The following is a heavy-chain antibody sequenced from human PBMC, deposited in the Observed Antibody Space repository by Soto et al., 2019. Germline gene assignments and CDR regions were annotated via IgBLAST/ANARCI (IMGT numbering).Heavy chain of an antibody. CDR3: ARGYSSSWYNWFDP. Sequence: SETLSLTCAVYGGSFSGYYWSWIRQPPGKGLEWIGEINHSGSTNYNPSLKSRVTISVDTSKNQFSLKLSSVTAADTAVYYCARGYSSSWYNWFDPWGQGTLVTVSS. D-gene: IGHD6-13*01. CDR2: INHSGST. CDR1: GGSFSGYY. J-gene: IGHJ5*02. V-gene: IGHV4-34*01.